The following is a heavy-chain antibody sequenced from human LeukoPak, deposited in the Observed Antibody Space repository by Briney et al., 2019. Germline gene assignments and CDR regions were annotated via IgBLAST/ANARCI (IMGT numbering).Heavy chain of an antibody. V-gene: IGHV3-33*01. D-gene: IGHD3-10*01. CDR3: ARDLDMVRGVIGY. CDR1: GFTLSSYG. CDR2: IWYDGSNK. Sequence: GGSLRLSCAASGFTLSSYGMHWVRQAPGKGLEWVAFIWYDGSNKYYADSVKGRFTISRDNSKNTLYLQMNSLRAEDTAVYYCARDLDMVRGVIGYWGQGTLVTVSS. J-gene: IGHJ4*02.